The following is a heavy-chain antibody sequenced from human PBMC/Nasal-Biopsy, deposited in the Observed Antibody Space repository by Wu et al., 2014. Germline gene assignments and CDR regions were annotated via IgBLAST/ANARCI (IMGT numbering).Heavy chain of an antibody. CDR1: GFTFSNYW. V-gene: IGHV3-30*18. Sequence: LRLSCAASGFTFSNYWMNWVRQAPAKGLEWVAVISYDGSHKYYADSVRGRFTISRDNSKKMLYLQMNSLRAEDTAVYYCAKFVGPNSGWSSDYWGQGTLVTVSS. D-gene: IGHD6-19*01. CDR3: AKFVGPNSGWSSDY. J-gene: IGHJ4*02. CDR2: ISYDGSHK.